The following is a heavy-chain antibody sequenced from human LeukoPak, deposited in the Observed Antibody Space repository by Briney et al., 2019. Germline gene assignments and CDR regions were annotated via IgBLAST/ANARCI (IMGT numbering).Heavy chain of an antibody. CDR3: ARGGRGYSYWIDY. D-gene: IGHD5-18*01. V-gene: IGHV4-34*01. CDR1: GGSISSYY. J-gene: IGHJ4*02. CDR2: INHSGST. Sequence: SETLSLTCTVSGGSISSYYWSWIRQPPGKGLEWIGEINHSGSTNYNPSLKSRVTISVDTSKNQFSLKLSSVTAADTAVYYCARGGRGYSYWIDYWGQGTLVTVSS.